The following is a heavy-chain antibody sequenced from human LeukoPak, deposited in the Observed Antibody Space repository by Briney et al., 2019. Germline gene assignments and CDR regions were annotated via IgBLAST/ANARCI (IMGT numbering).Heavy chain of an antibody. D-gene: IGHD1-7*01. CDR1: GGSISSYY. V-gene: IGHV4-59*05. CDR2: IYYSGST. Sequence: SETLSLTCTVSGGSISSYYWSWIRQPPGKGLEWIGSIYYSGSTYYNPSLKSRVTISVDTSKNQFSLKLSSVTAADTAVYYRARKGRTGTTDYWGQGTLVTVSS. CDR3: ARKGRTGTTDY. J-gene: IGHJ4*02.